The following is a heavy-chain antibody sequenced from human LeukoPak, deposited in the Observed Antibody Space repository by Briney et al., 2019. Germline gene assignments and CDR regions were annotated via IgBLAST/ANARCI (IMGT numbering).Heavy chain of an antibody. CDR3: ARRGVYAFDI. J-gene: IGHJ3*02. V-gene: IGHV4-31*03. CDR2: IYYSGST. Sequence: SQTLSLTCTVSGGSISSGGYYWSWIRQHPGTGLEWIGYIYYSGSTYYNPSLKSRVTISVDTSKNQFSLKLSSVTAADTAVYYCARRGVYAFDIWGQGTMVTVSS. D-gene: IGHD3-10*01. CDR1: GGSISSGGYY.